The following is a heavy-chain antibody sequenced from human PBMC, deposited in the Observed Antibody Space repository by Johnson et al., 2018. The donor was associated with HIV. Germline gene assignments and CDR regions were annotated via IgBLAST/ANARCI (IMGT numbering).Heavy chain of an antibody. D-gene: IGHD1-26*01. Sequence: QMLLVESGGGVVQPGRSLRLSCAASGFTFSSYAMHWVRQAPGKGLEWVAVISYDGSNKYYADSVKGRFPISRDNSKNTLYLQMNSLRAEDTAVYYCARDSPRIVGVPDAFDIWGQGTMVTVSS. V-gene: IGHV3-30*04. J-gene: IGHJ3*02. CDR3: ARDSPRIVGVPDAFDI. CDR1: GFTFSSYA. CDR2: ISYDGSNK.